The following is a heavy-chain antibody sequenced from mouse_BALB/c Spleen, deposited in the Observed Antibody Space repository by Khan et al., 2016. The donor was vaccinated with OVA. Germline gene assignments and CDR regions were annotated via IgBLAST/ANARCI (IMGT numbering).Heavy chain of an antibody. CDR3: ASHLTGSFAY. CDR2: ISSGGDYT. D-gene: IGHD4-1*01. J-gene: IGHJ3*01. CDR1: GFTFSSYS. V-gene: IGHV5-6*01. Sequence: EVELVESGGDLVKPGGSLKLSCAASGFTFSSYSMSWVRQNPDKRLEWVATISSGGDYTYYPDSVKGRFTISRDNAKNTLYLQMSSLKSEDTAMYYWASHLTGSFAYWGQGTLVTVSA.